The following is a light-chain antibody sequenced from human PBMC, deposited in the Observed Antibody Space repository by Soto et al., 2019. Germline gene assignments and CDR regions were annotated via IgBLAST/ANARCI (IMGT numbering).Light chain of an antibody. CDR3: QQYNNWPPHT. J-gene: IGKJ2*01. CDR1: QSVNTN. CDR2: GAS. Sequence: EIVMTQSPATLSVSPGESATLSCRASQSVNTNLAWYQQKPGRAPRLFIHGASTRATGIPARFSGSGSGTEFTLNISSLQSEDFAVYYCQQYNNWPPHTFGQGTKLEIK. V-gene: IGKV3-15*01.